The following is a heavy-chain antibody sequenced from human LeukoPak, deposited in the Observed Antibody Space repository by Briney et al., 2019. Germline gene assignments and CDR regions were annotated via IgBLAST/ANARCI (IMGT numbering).Heavy chain of an antibody. Sequence: GRSLRLSCAASGFSFSTYAMSWVRQAPGKGLEWVSAISGSGGSTYYADSVKGRFTISRDNSKNTLYLQMNSLRAEDTAVYYCAKERTSTGFFDYWGQGTLVTVSS. D-gene: IGHD1-14*01. V-gene: IGHV3-23*01. J-gene: IGHJ4*02. CDR3: AKERTSTGFFDY. CDR2: ISGSGGST. CDR1: GFSFSTYA.